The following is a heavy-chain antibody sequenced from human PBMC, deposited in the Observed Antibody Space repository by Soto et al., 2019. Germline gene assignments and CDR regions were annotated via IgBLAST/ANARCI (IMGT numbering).Heavy chain of an antibody. V-gene: IGHV1-69*01. CDR2: IIPIFGTA. CDR3: ARPGDYCSSTSCYPYYYGMDV. Sequence: QVQLVQSGAEVQKPGSSVKVSCKASGGTFSSYAISWVRQAPGQGLEWMGGIIPIFGTANYAQKFQGRVTITADESTSTAYMELSSLRSEDTAVYYCARPGDYCSSTSCYPYYYGMDVWGQGTTVTVSS. J-gene: IGHJ6*02. D-gene: IGHD2-2*01. CDR1: GGTFSSYA.